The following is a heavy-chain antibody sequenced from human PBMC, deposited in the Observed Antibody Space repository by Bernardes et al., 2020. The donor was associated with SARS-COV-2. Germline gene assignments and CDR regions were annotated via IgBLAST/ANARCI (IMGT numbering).Heavy chain of an antibody. CDR2: IYPGDSDT. D-gene: IGHD5-18*01. V-gene: IGHV5-51*01. CDR3: ARQVVQNTAMVADDYYYYYYGMDV. J-gene: IGHJ6*02. Sequence: GASLKISCKGSGYSFTSYWIGWVRHMPGKGLEWMGIIYPGDSDTRYSPSFQGQVTISADKSISTAYLQWSSLKASDTAMYYCARQVVQNTAMVADDYYYYYYGMDVWGQGTTVTVSS. CDR1: GYSFTSYW.